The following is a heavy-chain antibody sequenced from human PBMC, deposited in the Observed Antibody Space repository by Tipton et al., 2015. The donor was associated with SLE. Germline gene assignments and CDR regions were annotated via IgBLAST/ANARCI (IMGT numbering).Heavy chain of an antibody. V-gene: IGHV3-21*01. J-gene: IGHJ4*02. CDR3: ARVPPGSGIVIFDF. Sequence: SLRLSCAASGFTFSSYSMNWVRQAPGKGLEWVSSISSSSSYIYYADSVKGRFTISRDNAKNSLYLQMNSLRADDTAVYYCARVPPGSGIVIFDFWGQGTRVTVSS. CDR2: ISSSSSYI. CDR1: GFTFSSYS. D-gene: IGHD3-10*01.